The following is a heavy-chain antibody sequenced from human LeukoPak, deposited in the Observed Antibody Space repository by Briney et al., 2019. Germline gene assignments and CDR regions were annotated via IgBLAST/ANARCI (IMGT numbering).Heavy chain of an antibody. J-gene: IGHJ4*02. V-gene: IGHV1-18*01. CDR1: GYTFTSHG. Sequence: ASVKVSCKASGYTFTSHGISWVRQAPGQGLEWMGWISAYNGNTNYAQKLQGRVTMTTDTSTSTAYRELRSLRSDDTAVYYCARAGNYYDSSGYFDYWGQGTLVTVSS. CDR2: ISAYNGNT. CDR3: ARAGNYYDSSGYFDY. D-gene: IGHD3-22*01.